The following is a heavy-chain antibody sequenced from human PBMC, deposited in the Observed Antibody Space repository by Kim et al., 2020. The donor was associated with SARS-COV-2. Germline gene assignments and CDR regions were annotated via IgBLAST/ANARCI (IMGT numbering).Heavy chain of an antibody. J-gene: IGHJ4*02. CDR2: IYWDDDK. CDR3: AHSDDRRIYDILTGYYKALGTGRFFDY. V-gene: IGHV2-5*02. Sequence: SGPTLVNPTQTLTLTCTFSGFSLSTSGVGVGWIRQPPGKALEWLALIYWDDDKWYSPSLKSRLTITKDTSKNQVVLTMTNMDPVDTATYYCAHSDDRRIYDILTGYYKALGTGRFFDYWGQGTLVTVSS. CDR1: GFSLSTSGVG. D-gene: IGHD3-9*01.